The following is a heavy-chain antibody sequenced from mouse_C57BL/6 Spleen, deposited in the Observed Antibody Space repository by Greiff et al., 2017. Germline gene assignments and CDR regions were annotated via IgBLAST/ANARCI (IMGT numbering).Heavy chain of an antibody. CDR2: INPNNGGT. CDR3: ARSYGSSNRGYFDY. CDR1: GYTFTDYY. V-gene: IGHV1-26*01. J-gene: IGHJ2*01. Sequence: VQLQQSGPELVKPGASVKISCKASGYTFTDYYMNWVKQSHGKSLEWIGDINPNNGGTSYNQKFKGKATLTVDKSSSTAYMELRSLTSEDAAVYYCARSYGSSNRGYFDYWGQGTTLTVSS. D-gene: IGHD1-1*01.